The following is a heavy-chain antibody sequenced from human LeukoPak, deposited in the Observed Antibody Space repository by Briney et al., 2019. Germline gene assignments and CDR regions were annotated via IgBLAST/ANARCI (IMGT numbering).Heavy chain of an antibody. CDR1: GYSFTSYW. CDR3: ARLSSSSWVFTYYFDY. CDR2: IYPGDSDT. D-gene: IGHD2-2*01. J-gene: IGHJ4*02. Sequence: KAGESLKISCKGSGYSFTSYWIGWVRQMPGKGLERMGIIYPGDSDTRYSPSFQGQVTISADKSISTAYLQWSSLKASDTAMYYCARLSSSSWVFTYYFDYWGQGTLVTVSS. V-gene: IGHV5-51*01.